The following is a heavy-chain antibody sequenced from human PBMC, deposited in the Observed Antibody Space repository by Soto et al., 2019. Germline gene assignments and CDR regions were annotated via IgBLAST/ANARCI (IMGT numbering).Heavy chain of an antibody. CDR3: ARCPIVVVFDY. CDR2: INHSGST. J-gene: IGHJ4*02. D-gene: IGHD3-22*01. V-gene: IGHV4-34*01. CDR1: GGSFSGYY. Sequence: SETLSLTCAVFGGSFSGYYWSWIRQPPGKGLEWIGEINHSGSTNYNPSLKSRVTISVDTSKNQFSLKLSSVTAADTAVYYCARCPIVVVFDYWGQGTLVTVSS.